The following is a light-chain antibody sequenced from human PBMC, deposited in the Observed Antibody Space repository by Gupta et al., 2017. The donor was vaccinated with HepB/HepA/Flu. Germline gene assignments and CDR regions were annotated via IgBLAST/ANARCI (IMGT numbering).Light chain of an antibody. J-gene: IGKJ2*01. CDR3: QQYDHLPYT. CDR2: GAS. Sequence: EIQMTQSPSSLSSSLGDRVTITCQATHDIKTFLNWFQQKSGKAPRLLIYGASNLESGVPPRFSGSGSGTQFSLTITSLQPEDVASYVCQQYDHLPYTFGQGT. CDR1: HDIKTF. V-gene: IGKV1-33*01.